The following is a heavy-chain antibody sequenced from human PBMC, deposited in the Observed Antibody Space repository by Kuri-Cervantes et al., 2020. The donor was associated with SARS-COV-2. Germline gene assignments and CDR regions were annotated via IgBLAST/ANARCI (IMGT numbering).Heavy chain of an antibody. CDR2: INHSGST. CDR1: GYSISSGYY. Sequence: ESLKISCAVSGYSISSGYYWGWIRQPPGKGLEWIGEINHSGSTNYNPSLKSRVTISVDTSKNQFSLNLNSLTAADTAVYYCARLPAGLRLGERYFDYWGQGTLVTVSS. V-gene: IGHV4-38-2*01. J-gene: IGHJ4*02. CDR3: ARLPAGLRLGERYFDY. D-gene: IGHD3-16*01.